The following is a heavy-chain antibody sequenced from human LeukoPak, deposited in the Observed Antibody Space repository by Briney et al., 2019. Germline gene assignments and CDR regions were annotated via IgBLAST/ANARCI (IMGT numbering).Heavy chain of an antibody. Sequence: SETLSLTCTVSGYSISSGYYWGWIRQPPGKGLEWTGSIYHSGSTYYNPSLKSRVTISVDTSKNQFSLKLSSVTAADTAVYYCARGLDTAMVTRIYYFDYWGQGTLVTVSS. J-gene: IGHJ4*02. CDR3: ARGLDTAMVTRIYYFDY. CDR1: GYSISSGYY. D-gene: IGHD5-18*01. V-gene: IGHV4-38-2*02. CDR2: IYHSGST.